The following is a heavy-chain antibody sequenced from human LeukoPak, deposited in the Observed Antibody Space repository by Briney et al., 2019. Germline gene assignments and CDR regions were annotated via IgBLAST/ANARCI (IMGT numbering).Heavy chain of an antibody. CDR2: IYYRGST. D-gene: IGHD1-26*01. CDR3: ARGSGSYRLRWIDS. J-gene: IGHJ5*01. V-gene: IGHV4-59*08. Sequence: SETLSLTCTVSGGSIISYYWGWIRQPPGKGLERIGYIYYRGSTNYHPSLTSRGPMSLDTSKQQFSLKLRSVPAADPAVSSCARGSGSYRLRWIDSWGQGTLVTVSS. CDR1: GGSIISYY.